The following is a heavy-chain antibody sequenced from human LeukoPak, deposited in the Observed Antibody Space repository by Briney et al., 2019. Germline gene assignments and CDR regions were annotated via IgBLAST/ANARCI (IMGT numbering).Heavy chain of an antibody. D-gene: IGHD1-26*01. Sequence: GGSLRLSCAASGFTVSSNYMSWVRQAPGKGLEWVSVIYSGGSTYYADSVKGRFTISRDNSKNTLYLQMNSLRAEDTAVYYCARETYSGSKPDRDYWGQGTLVTVSS. J-gene: IGHJ4*02. CDR1: GFTVSSNY. CDR2: IYSGGST. V-gene: IGHV3-66*01. CDR3: ARETYSGSKPDRDY.